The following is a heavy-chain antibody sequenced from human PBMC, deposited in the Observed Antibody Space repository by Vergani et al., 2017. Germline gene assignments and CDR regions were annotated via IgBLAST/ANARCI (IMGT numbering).Heavy chain of an antibody. D-gene: IGHD3-22*01. CDR2: VDLSGST. CDR1: GISITSRFY. CDR3: ARMGGYDEGDAFRIGYFDS. Sequence: VQLQESGPGLVRPSETLSLTCGVSGISITSRFYWGWIRQPPGKGLEWIGNVDLSGSTYYNPSLKSRVTVSVDTSKNQFSLKLNSVTAADTAMYYCARMGGYDEGDAFRIGYFDSWGPGILVTVSS. V-gene: IGHV4-38-2*01. J-gene: IGHJ4*02.